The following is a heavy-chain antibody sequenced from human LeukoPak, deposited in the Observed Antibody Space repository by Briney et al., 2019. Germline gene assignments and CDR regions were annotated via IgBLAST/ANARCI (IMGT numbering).Heavy chain of an antibody. CDR2: INPSSGGT. J-gene: IGHJ6*03. D-gene: IGHD2-15*01. CDR3: ARGVVAATFYYYMDV. V-gene: IGHV1-2*02. Sequence: ASVKVSCKASGYTFTGYYIHWVRRAPGQGLEWMGWINPSSGGTNYPQKFQGRVTMTRDTSLSTAYMELSGLRSDDTAVYYCARGVVAATFYYYMDVWGKGTTVTVSS. CDR1: GYTFTGYY.